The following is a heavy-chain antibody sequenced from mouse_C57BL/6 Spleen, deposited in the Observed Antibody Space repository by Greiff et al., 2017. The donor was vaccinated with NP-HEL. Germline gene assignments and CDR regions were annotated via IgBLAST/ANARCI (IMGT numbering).Heavy chain of an antibody. CDR3: ASRGCGVYGSSPFDY. Sequence: EVQLQQSVAELVRPGASVKLSCTASGFNIKNTYMHWVKQRPEQGLEWIGRIDPANGNTKYAPKFQGKATITADTSSNTAYLQLSSLTSEDTAIYYCASRGCGVYGSSPFDYWGQGTTLTVSS. J-gene: IGHJ2*01. CDR1: GFNIKNTY. CDR2: IDPANGNT. V-gene: IGHV14-3*01. D-gene: IGHD1-1*01.